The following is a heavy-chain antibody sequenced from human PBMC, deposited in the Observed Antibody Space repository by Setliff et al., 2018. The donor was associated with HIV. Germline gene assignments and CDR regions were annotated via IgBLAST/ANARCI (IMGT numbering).Heavy chain of an antibody. Sequence: GASVKVSCKASGYTFSDYYMHWVRQAPGQGLEWMGWINPNSGGTNDAQKFQGRVNMTRDTSISTTYMELSRLRSDDTAVYYCARDPGYKSTWYGVFDIRGQGTMVTVSS. CDR3: ARDPGYKSTWYGVFDI. J-gene: IGHJ3*02. V-gene: IGHV1-2*02. CDR1: GYTFSDYY. CDR2: INPNSGGT. D-gene: IGHD6-13*01.